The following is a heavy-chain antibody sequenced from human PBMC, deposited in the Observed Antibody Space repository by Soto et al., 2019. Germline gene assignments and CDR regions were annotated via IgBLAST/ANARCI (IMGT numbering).Heavy chain of an antibody. Sequence: PGGSLRLSCAASGFTFGDYWMHWVRQAPGKGPEWVSRMTSDGRTIQYADSVKGRFTASRDNAKSTLYLQMNSLRAEDTAVYYCATAEVDYWGPGTLVTAPQ. CDR3: ATAEVDY. CDR2: MTSDGRTI. J-gene: IGHJ4*02. CDR1: GFTFGDYW. V-gene: IGHV3-74*01.